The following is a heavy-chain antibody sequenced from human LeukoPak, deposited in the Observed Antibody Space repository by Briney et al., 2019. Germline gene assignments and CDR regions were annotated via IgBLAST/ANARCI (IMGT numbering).Heavy chain of an antibody. D-gene: IGHD3-10*01. Sequence: ASVKVSCKASRYTFTSYYMHWVRQATGQGLEWMGLINPTGDKTWYAQKFQGRVTITADKSTSTAYMELSSLRSEDTAVYYCARSRGSGSYKWGGKRDEFDYWGQGTLVTVSS. CDR1: RYTFTSYY. V-gene: IGHV1-46*01. J-gene: IGHJ4*02. CDR2: INPTGDKT. CDR3: ARSRGSGSYKWGGKRDEFDY.